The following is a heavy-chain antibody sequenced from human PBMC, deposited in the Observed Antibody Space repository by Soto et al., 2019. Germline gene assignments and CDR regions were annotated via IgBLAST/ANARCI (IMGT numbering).Heavy chain of an antibody. CDR2: IYWDDDK. D-gene: IGHD3-9*01. CDR1: GFSLSTSGVG. J-gene: IGHJ5*02. V-gene: IGHV2-5*02. Sequence: SGPTLVNPTQTLTLTCTFSGFSLSTSGVGVDWIRQPPGKALEWLALIYWDDDKRYSPSLKSRLTITKDTSKNQVVLTMTNMDPVDTATYYCAHLYYDILTGYSNWFDPWGQGTLVTVSS. CDR3: AHLYYDILTGYSNWFDP.